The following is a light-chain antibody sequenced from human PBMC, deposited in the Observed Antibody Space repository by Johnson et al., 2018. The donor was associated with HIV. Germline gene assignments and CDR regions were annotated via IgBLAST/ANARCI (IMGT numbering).Light chain of an antibody. CDR1: SSNIGNNY. Sequence: QSVLTQPPSVSAAPGQKVTVSCSGSSSNIGNNYVSWYQQLPRTAPKLLIYDNNKRPSGIPDRFSGSKSGTSATLGITGLQTGDEADYYCGTWDSSLSAYVFATGTKVTVL. CDR3: GTWDSSLSAYV. V-gene: IGLV1-51*01. CDR2: DNN. J-gene: IGLJ1*01.